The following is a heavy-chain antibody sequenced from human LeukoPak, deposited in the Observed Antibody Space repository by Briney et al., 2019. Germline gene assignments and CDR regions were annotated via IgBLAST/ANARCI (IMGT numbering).Heavy chain of an antibody. Sequence: ASVKVSCKASGGTFSSYAISWVRQAPGQGLEWMGGIIPIFGTANYAQKFQGRVTITADKSTSTAYMELSSLRSEDTAVYYCARGLRRADPSNWFDPWGQGILVTVSS. CDR2: IIPIFGTA. CDR1: GGTFSSYA. V-gene: IGHV1-69*06. J-gene: IGHJ5*02. D-gene: IGHD6-19*01. CDR3: ARGLRRADPSNWFDP.